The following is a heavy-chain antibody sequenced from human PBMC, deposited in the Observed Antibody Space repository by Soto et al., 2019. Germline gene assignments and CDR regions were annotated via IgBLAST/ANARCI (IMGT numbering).Heavy chain of an antibody. CDR1: GGTFSTHA. D-gene: IGHD2-15*01. J-gene: IGHJ6*02. CDR3: ARGYCSGGNCYSGMDV. V-gene: IGHV1-69*13. Sequence: GASVKVSCKASGGTFSTHAIIWVRQAPGHGLEWMGGIIPISGTTYYTQKFQGRVTITADEPTSTAFMELSRLKSDDTAVFYCARGYCSGGNCYSGMDVWGQGTMVTVSS. CDR2: IIPISGTT.